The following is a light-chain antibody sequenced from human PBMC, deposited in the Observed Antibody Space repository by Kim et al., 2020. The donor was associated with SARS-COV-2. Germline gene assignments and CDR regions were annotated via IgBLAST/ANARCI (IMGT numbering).Light chain of an antibody. CDR1: SSNVGAGYD. Sequence: RGTTACTGSSSNVGAGYDVHWYQQLPGTAPKLLIYGNSNRPSGVPDRFSGSKSGTSASLAITGLQAEDEADYYCQSYDSSLSGSVVFGGGTQLT. CDR2: GNS. J-gene: IGLJ2*01. V-gene: IGLV1-40*01. CDR3: QSYDSSLSGSVV.